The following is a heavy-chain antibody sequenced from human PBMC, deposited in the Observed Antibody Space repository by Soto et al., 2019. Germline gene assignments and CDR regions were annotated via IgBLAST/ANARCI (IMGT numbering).Heavy chain of an antibody. V-gene: IGHV1-3*01. D-gene: IGHD6-13*01. J-gene: IGHJ5*02. CDR2: INAGNGNT. CDR1: GYTFTSYA. Sequence: ASVKVSCKASGYTFTSYAMHWVRQAPGQRLEWMGWINAGNGNTKYSQKFQGRVTITRDTSASTAYMELSSLRSEDTAVYCCGMGIDSNWFDVWGQGTMVTVSS. CDR3: GMGIDSNWFDV.